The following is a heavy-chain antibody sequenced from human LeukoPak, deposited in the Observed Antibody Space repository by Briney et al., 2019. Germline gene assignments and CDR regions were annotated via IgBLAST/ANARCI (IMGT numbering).Heavy chain of an antibody. CDR2: ISYDGSNK. Sequence: GRSLRLSCAASGFTFSSYAMHWVRQAPGKGLEWVAVISYDGSNKYYADSVKGRFTISRGNSKNTLYLQMNSLRAEDTAVYYCARDKAGDIRGQLLFLTWFDPWGQGTLVTVSS. CDR3: ARDKAGDIRGQLLFLTWFDP. D-gene: IGHD2-2*01. V-gene: IGHV3-30*01. CDR1: GFTFSSYA. J-gene: IGHJ5*02.